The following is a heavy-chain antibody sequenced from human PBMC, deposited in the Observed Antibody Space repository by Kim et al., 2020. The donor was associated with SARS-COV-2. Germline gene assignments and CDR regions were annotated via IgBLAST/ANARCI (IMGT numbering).Heavy chain of an antibody. CDR3: AIGPPFIVGATGDRFFYYGMDV. D-gene: IGHD1-26*01. CDR2: FEPEDGET. V-gene: IGHV1-24*01. CDR1: GYTLTELS. Sequence: ASVKVSCKVSGYTLTELSMHWVRQAPGKGLEWMGGFEPEDGETIYVQKFQGRVPMNEDTSTDTAYMELSSLGSEDTAVYYCAIGPPFIVGATGDRFFYYGMDVWGQGTTVTVSS. J-gene: IGHJ6*02.